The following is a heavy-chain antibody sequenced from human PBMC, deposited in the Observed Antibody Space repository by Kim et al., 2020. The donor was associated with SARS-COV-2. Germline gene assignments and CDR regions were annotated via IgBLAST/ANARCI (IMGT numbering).Heavy chain of an antibody. Sequence: KFQGRVTITADKSTSTAYMELSSLRSEDTAVYYCARESIVVVTAAGWFDPWGQGTLVTVSS. J-gene: IGHJ5*02. V-gene: IGHV1-69*04. D-gene: IGHD2-21*02. CDR3: ARESIVVVTAAGWFDP.